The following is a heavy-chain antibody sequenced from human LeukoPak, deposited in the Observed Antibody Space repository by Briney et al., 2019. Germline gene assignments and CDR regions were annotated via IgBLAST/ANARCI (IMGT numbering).Heavy chain of an antibody. V-gene: IGHV3-53*01. Sequence: GGSLRLSCAASGFTFSSYAMSWVRQAPGKGLEWVSVIYSGGTTYYADSVKGRFTISRDNSKNTLYLQMNSLRAEDTAVYYCARPLTIEGAFDIWGQGTMVTVSS. J-gene: IGHJ3*02. D-gene: IGHD1-26*01. CDR2: IYSGGTT. CDR3: ARPLTIEGAFDI. CDR1: GFTFSSYA.